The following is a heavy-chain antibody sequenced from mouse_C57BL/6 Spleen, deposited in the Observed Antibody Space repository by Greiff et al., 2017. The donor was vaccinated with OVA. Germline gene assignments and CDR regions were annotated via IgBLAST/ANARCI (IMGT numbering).Heavy chain of an antibody. CDR1: GFSLTSYG. CDR2: IWSGGST. CDR3: ATPYGNYPYWYFDV. V-gene: IGHV2-2*01. Sequence: QVQLQQSGPGLVQPSQSLSITCTVSGFSLTSYGVHWVRQSPGKGLEWLGVIWSGGSTDYNAAFISRLSISKDNSKSQVFFKMNSLQADDTAIYYCATPYGNYPYWYFDVWGTGTTVTVSS. J-gene: IGHJ1*03. D-gene: IGHD2-1*01.